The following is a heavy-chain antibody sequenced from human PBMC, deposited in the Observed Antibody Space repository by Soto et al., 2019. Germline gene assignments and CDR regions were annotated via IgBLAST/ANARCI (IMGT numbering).Heavy chain of an antibody. J-gene: IGHJ3*02. CDR2: IIPIFGTA. D-gene: IGHD4-17*01. CDR3: ARSLYGDYLWNAFDI. V-gene: IGHV1-69*06. CDR1: GGTFSSYA. Sequence: GASVKVSCKASGGTFSSYAISWVRQAPGQGLEWMGGIIPIFGTANYAQKFQGRVTITADKSTSTAYMELSSLRSEDTAVYYCARSLYGDYLWNAFDIWGQGTMVTVSS.